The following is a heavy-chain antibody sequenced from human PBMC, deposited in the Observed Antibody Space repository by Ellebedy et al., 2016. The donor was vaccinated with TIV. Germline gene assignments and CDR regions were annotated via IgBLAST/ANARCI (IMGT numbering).Heavy chain of an antibody. J-gene: IGHJ6*02. D-gene: IGHD4-17*01. Sequence: GESLKISCAASGFSFRSYWMSWVRQAPGKGLEWVANIYQDGSKKYYVDSVKGRFTISRDNAKNSLYLLMNSLRVEDTAVYYCARDGAYGDYSPGQYGLDVWGQGTTVTVS. CDR1: GFSFRSYW. V-gene: IGHV3-7*03. CDR2: IYQDGSKK. CDR3: ARDGAYGDYSPGQYGLDV.